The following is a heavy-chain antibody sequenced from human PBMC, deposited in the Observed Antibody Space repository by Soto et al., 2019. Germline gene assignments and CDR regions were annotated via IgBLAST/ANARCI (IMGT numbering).Heavy chain of an antibody. CDR1: GGSISSYY. Sequence: QVQLQASGPRLVKPSETLSLSCTVSGGSISSYYWSWIRQPAGKGLEWIGRIYSSGIINSNPSLRSRLTMSVDTSKNQFPLKLSSVTAADTAVYYCARDNSAAFDYCGQGTLVTVSS. D-gene: IGHD3-10*01. CDR3: ARDNSAAFDY. CDR2: IYSSGII. J-gene: IGHJ4*02. V-gene: IGHV4-4*07.